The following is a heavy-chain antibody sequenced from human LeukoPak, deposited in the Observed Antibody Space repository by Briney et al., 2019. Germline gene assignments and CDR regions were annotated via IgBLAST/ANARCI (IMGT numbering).Heavy chain of an antibody. CDR1: GGSFKGYH. CDR2: INHSGST. D-gene: IGHD6-13*01. V-gene: IGHV4-34*01. J-gene: IGHJ6*02. Sequence: SETLSLTCGVYGGSFKGYHWSWVRQSPGKGLEWIGEINHSGSTNYNPSLKSRVTLSVDTSQSQVSLTLRSVTAADTAVYFCARRVRSGAAGYYYYYGMDVWGQGTTVTVSS. CDR3: ARRVRSGAAGYYYYYGMDV.